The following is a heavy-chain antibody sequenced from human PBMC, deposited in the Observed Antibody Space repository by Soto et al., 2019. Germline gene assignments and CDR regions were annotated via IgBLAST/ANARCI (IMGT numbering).Heavy chain of an antibody. CDR1: GDSFSSDDYY. CDR2: ISYRVDT. J-gene: IGHJ4*02. V-gene: IGHV4-30-4*01. D-gene: IGHD2-21*02. CDR3: ARVAGVAYCGGDCYHFDY. Sequence: SETMSLTCTVSGDSFSSDDYYWSWIRQPPGKGLEWIGYISYRVDTYYSPSLKSRVTMSIDTSKNQFSLNVSSVTAADMAVYYCARVAGVAYCGGDCYHFDYWGQGTLVTSPQ.